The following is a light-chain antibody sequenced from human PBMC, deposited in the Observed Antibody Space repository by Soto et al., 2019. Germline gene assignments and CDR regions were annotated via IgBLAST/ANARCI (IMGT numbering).Light chain of an antibody. V-gene: IGKV3-15*01. Sequence: EIVMTQSPATLSVSPEERVTLSCRASQSVSANLSCYQQKPGQAPRLLVYGASTRATGIPARFSGGGSGTEFTLTISSLQSQDFAVYYCQQYDNWPPGTFGQGTKVEMK. CDR2: GAS. CDR1: QSVSAN. CDR3: QQYDNWPPGT. J-gene: IGKJ1*01.